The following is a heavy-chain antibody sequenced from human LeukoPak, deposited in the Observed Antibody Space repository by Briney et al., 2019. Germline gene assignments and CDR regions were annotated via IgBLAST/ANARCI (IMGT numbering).Heavy chain of an antibody. CDR2: IYYSGST. CDR1: GGSFSSGSYY. V-gene: IGHV4-61*01. Sequence: SETLSLTCTVSGGSFSSGSYYWSWLRQPPGTGLEWIGYIYYSGSTNYNPSLKSRVTISVDTSKNQFSLKLTSVTAADTAVYYCARWCISTSCLVYGMDVWGKGTTVTVSS. CDR3: ARWCISTSCLVYGMDV. J-gene: IGHJ6*04. D-gene: IGHD2-2*01.